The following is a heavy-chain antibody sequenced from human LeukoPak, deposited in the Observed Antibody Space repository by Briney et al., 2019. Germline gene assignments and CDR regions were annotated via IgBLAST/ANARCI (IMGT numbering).Heavy chain of an antibody. V-gene: IGHV4-34*01. J-gene: IGHJ4*02. CDR2: INHSGST. Sequence: PSETLSLTCAVYGGSFSGYYWSWIRQPPGKGLEWIGEINHSGSTNYNPSLKSRVTISVDTSKNQFSLKLSSVTAADTAVYYCARDIAAANFDYWGQGTLVIVSS. D-gene: IGHD6-13*01. CDR1: GGSFSGYY. CDR3: ARDIAAANFDY.